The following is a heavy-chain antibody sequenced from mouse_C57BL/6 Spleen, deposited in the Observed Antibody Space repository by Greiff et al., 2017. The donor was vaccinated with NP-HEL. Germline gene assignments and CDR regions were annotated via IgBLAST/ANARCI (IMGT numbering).Heavy chain of an antibody. CDR3: ARGGSSYAFAY. CDR2: IYPGDGDT. CDR1: GYAFSSSW. J-gene: IGHJ3*01. D-gene: IGHD1-1*01. V-gene: IGHV1-82*01. Sequence: QVQLQQSGPELVKPGASVKISCKASGYAFSSSWMNWVKQRPGKGLEWIGRIYPGDGDTNYNGKFKGKATLTADKSSSTAYMQLSSLTSEDSAVYFCARGGSSYAFAYWGQGTLVTVSA.